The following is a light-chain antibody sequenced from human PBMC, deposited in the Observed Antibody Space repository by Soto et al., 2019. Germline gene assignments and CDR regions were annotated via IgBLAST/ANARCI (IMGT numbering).Light chain of an antibody. Sequence: QSVLTQAPSVSGAPGQRGSISCTGSSSNIGAGYDVHWYQQLPGTAPKLLIYGNANRPSGVPDRFSGSKSGTSASLAITGLQAEDEADYYCQSYDSSLGANYVFGTGTKVTVL. J-gene: IGLJ1*01. V-gene: IGLV1-40*01. CDR1: SSNIGAGYD. CDR2: GNA. CDR3: QSYDSSLGANYV.